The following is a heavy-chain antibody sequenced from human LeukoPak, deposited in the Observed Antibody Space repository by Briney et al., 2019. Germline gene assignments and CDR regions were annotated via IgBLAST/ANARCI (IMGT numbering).Heavy chain of an antibody. D-gene: IGHD1-26*01. CDR2: ISAYNGNT. CDR3: ARDPVGATNFDY. CDR1: GYTFTSYG. Sequence: GSVKVSCKASGYTFTSYGISWVRQAPGQGLGWMGWISAYNGNTNYAQKLQGRVTMTTDTSTSTAYMELRSLRADDTAVYYSARDPVGATNFDYWGQGTLVSVSS. J-gene: IGHJ4*02. V-gene: IGHV1-18*01.